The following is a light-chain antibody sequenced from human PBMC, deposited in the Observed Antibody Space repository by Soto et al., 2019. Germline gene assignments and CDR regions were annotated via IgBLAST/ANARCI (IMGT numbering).Light chain of an antibody. CDR3: QSTDNSGTWV. V-gene: IGLV3-25*02. J-gene: IGLJ3*02. CDR2: KDS. Sequence: SYELTQPPSVSMSPRQTARITCSGDALSQQYAYWYQKKPGQAPAVVIYKDSERPSGIPGRFSGSSSGTTVTLTISGVQAEDEADYYCQSTDNSGTWVFGGGTKLTVL. CDR1: ALSQQY.